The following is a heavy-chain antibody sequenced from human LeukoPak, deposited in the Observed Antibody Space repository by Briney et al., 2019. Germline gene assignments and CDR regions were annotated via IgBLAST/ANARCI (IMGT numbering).Heavy chain of an antibody. D-gene: IGHD5/OR15-5a*01. CDR3: ERDHILYDCENRKYSYFEY. V-gene: IGHV4-59*12. CDR2: IYYRGRT. CDR1: GGSTGNFW. J-gene: IGHJ4*02. Sequence: SSETLSLTRTVSGGSTGNFWWSWIRQPPGKGLEWIGYIYYRGRTNYNPSLKSRVTISVDTSHNNFPLKLNCVAAADTAVYYGERDHILYDCENRKYSYFEYLWRGSGVTVSS.